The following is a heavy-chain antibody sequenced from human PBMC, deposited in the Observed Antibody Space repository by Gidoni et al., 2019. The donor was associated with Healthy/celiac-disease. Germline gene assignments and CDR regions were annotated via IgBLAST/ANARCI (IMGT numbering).Heavy chain of an antibody. J-gene: IGHJ6*02. Sequence: QVQLVESGGGVVQPGRSLRLSCAASGFTFSSYAMHWVRQAPGKGLEWVAVISYDGSNKYYADSVKGRFTISRDNSKNTLYLQMNSLRAEDTAVYYCARGSYYDSSGYYYYYGMDVWGQGTTVTVSS. V-gene: IGHV3-30-3*01. CDR3: ARGSYYDSSGYYYYYGMDV. CDR1: GFTFSSYA. CDR2: ISYDGSNK. D-gene: IGHD3-22*01.